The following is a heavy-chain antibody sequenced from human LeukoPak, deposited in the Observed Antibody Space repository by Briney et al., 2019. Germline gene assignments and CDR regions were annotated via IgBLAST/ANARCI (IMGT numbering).Heavy chain of an antibody. CDR2: ITGSGGST. CDR1: GFTFSSYA. J-gene: IGHJ3*01. Sequence: GGSLRLSCAASGFTFSSYAMSWVRQAPGKGLEWVTTITGSGGSTYYADSVKGRFTISRDNSKNMLYLQMNSLRAEDRAVYYCAKSPASTYYTDIIGYYYVPDGFDVWGPGTMVTVSS. V-gene: IGHV3-23*01. CDR3: AKSPASTYYTDIIGYYYVPDGFDV. D-gene: IGHD3-22*01.